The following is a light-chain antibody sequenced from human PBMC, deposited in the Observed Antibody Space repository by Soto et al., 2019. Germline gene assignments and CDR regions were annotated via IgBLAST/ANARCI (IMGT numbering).Light chain of an antibody. Sequence: QSVLTQPASVSGSPGQSITVSCTGTSSDLGTYNYVSWYQQHPGKAPKLMIYEATRRPSGISNRFSGSKSGNTASLTISGLQAEDEAAYYCCSFAGSNSWVFGGGTKLTVL. J-gene: IGLJ3*02. CDR2: EAT. CDR1: SSDLGTYNY. V-gene: IGLV2-23*01. CDR3: CSFAGSNSWV.